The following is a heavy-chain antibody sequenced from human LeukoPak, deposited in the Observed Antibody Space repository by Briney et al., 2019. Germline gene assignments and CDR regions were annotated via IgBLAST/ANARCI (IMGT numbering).Heavy chain of an antibody. CDR1: GFTFSSYG. CDR3: AKDRNRGSDSSGYSEFDY. J-gene: IGHJ4*02. Sequence: GGSLRLSCAASGFTFSSYGMHWVRQAPGKGLEWVAVISYDGSNKYYADSVKGRFTISRDNSKNTLYLQMNSLRAEDTAVYYCAKDRNRGSDSSGYSEFDYWGQGTLVTVSS. CDR2: ISYDGSNK. V-gene: IGHV3-30*18. D-gene: IGHD3-22*01.